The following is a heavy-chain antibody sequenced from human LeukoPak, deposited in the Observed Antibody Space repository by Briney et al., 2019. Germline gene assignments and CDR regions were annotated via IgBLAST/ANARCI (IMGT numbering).Heavy chain of an antibody. J-gene: IGHJ4*02. CDR3: ARDGVPRSSTSTNFFDY. Sequence: GGSLRLSCAASGFTFSSYSMNWVRQAPGKGLEWVSFISSSSSYIYYADSVKGRFTISRGNAKNSLYLQMNSLRAEDTAVYYCARDGVPRSSTSTNFFDYWGQGTLVTVSS. CDR1: GFTFSSYS. D-gene: IGHD2-2*01. V-gene: IGHV3-21*01. CDR2: ISSSSSYI.